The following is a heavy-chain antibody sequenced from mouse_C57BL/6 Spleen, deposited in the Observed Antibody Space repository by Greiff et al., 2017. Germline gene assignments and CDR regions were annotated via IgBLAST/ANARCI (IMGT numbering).Heavy chain of an antibody. V-gene: IGHV1-64*01. J-gene: IGHJ3*01. CDR1: GYTFTSYW. CDR3: APHYCGSSPAWFAY. Sequence: QVQLQQPGAELVKPGASVKLSCKASGYTFTSYWMHWVKQRPGQGLEWIGMIHPNSGSTNYNEKFKSKATLTVDKSSSTAYMQLSSLTSEDSAVYYCAPHYCGSSPAWFAYWGQGTLVTVSA. D-gene: IGHD1-1*01. CDR2: IHPNSGST.